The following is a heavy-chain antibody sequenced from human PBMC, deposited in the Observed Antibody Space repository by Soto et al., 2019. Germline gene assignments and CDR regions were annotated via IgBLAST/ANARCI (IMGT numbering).Heavy chain of an antibody. CDR2: IYYSGST. J-gene: IGHJ4*02. D-gene: IGHD3-9*01. Sequence: SETLSLTCTVSGGSISRSSYYWGWIRQPPGKGLEWIGSIYYSGSTYYNPSLKSRVTISVDTSKNQFSLKLSSVTAADTAVYYCARQPRILTGYSGHFDYWAREPWSPSPQ. V-gene: IGHV4-39*01. CDR1: GGSISRSSYY. CDR3: ARQPRILTGYSGHFDY.